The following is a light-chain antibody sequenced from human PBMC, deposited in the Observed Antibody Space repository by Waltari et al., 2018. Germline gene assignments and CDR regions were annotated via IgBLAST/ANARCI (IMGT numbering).Light chain of an antibody. V-gene: IGKV1-39*01. Sequence: IQMTQSPYSLSASFGDRLPITCRASQCISSHLTWYQRKPGKAPEVLIDAASSLQRGVPSRFSGSGSGTEFTLTISSLQPEDFATYFCQQSYYNPRTFGQGTKLEIK. CDR1: QCISSH. CDR2: AAS. J-gene: IGKJ2*01. CDR3: QQSYYNPRT.